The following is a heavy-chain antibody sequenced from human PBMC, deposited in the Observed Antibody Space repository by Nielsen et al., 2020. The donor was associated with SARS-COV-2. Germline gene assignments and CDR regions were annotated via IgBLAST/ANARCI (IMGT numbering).Heavy chain of an antibody. V-gene: IGHV3-9*01. Sequence: LSLTCAASGFTFDDYAMHWVRQAPGKGLEWVSGISWNSGSIGYADSVKGRFTISRDNAKNSLYLQMNSLRAEDTAAYYCARGGYCSSTSCYHDYWGQGTLVTVS. J-gene: IGHJ4*02. CDR2: ISWNSGSI. CDR3: ARGGYCSSTSCYHDY. CDR1: GFTFDDYA. D-gene: IGHD2-2*01.